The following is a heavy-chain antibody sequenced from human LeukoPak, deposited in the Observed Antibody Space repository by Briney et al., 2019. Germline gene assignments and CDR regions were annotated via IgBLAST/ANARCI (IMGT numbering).Heavy chain of an antibody. Sequence: ASVKVSCKASGYTFTGYSIHWVRQAPGQGLEWMGIINPGGGSTSYPQKFQGRVTITRDTSTSTVYMELSSLRSEDTAFYFCARDEVAGTYYFDNWGQGTLVTVSS. V-gene: IGHV1-46*01. D-gene: IGHD6-19*01. CDR1: GYTFTGYS. CDR3: ARDEVAGTYYFDN. J-gene: IGHJ4*02. CDR2: INPGGGST.